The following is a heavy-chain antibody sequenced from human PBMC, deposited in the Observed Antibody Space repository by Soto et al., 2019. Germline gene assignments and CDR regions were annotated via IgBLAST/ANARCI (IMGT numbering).Heavy chain of an antibody. J-gene: IGHJ6*02. Sequence: PSETLSLTCAVSGGSIVSSNCWSLLRQPPGKGLEWIGEIYHSGSTNYNPSLKSRVTISVDKSKNQFSLKLSSVTAADTAVYYCASRMVATIMDYYYYGMDVWGQGTTVTVSS. CDR3: ASRMVATIMDYYYYGMDV. CDR2: IYHSGST. V-gene: IGHV4-4*02. CDR1: GGSIVSSNC. D-gene: IGHD5-12*01.